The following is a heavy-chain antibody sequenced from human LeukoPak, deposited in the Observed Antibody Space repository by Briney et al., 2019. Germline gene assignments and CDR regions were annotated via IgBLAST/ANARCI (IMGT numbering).Heavy chain of an antibody. Sequence: SPSETLSLTCAVYGGSFSGYYWSWIRQPPGKGLEWIGEINHSGSTNYNPSLKSRVTISVDTSKNQFSLKLSSVTAADTAVYYCARGTYRGSSGRGTWSRLEYFQHWGQGTLVTVSS. D-gene: IGHD1-26*01. J-gene: IGHJ1*01. CDR1: GGSFSGYY. CDR2: INHSGST. V-gene: IGHV4-34*01. CDR3: ARGTYRGSSGRGTWSRLEYFQH.